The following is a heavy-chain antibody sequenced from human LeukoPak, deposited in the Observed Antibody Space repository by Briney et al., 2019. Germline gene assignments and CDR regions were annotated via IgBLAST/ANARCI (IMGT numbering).Heavy chain of an antibody. Sequence: GGSLRLSCTASGFTFGDYAMSWFRQAPGKGLEWVGFIRSKAYGGTTEYAASVKGRFTISRDDSKSIAYLQMNSLKTEDTAVYYCTRSVVNKLGIEAFDIWGQGTMVTVSS. J-gene: IGHJ3*02. CDR1: GFTFGDYA. V-gene: IGHV3-49*03. D-gene: IGHD7-27*01. CDR2: IRSKAYGGTT. CDR3: TRSVVNKLGIEAFDI.